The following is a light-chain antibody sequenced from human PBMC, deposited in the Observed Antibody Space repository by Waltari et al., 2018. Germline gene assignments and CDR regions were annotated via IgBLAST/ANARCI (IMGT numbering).Light chain of an antibody. CDR3: QQYGSSPRT. CDR2: GAS. V-gene: IGKV3-20*01. Sequence: EIVLTQSPGTLSLSPGERAPLPCRASQSVSSSYLAWYQQKPGQAPRLLIDGASSRATGIPDRFSGSGSGTDFTLTISRLEPEDFAVYYCQQYGSSPRTFGQGTKLEIK. CDR1: QSVSSSY. J-gene: IGKJ2*01.